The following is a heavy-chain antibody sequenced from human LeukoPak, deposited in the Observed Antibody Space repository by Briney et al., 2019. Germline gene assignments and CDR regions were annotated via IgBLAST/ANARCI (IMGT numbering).Heavy chain of an antibody. CDR3: VRHGGSLDY. V-gene: IGHV3-7*01. D-gene: IGHD3-10*01. Sequence: GGSLRLSCAASGFSLSKFWMSWVRQAPGKGLEWVANIKQDGSESNYIDSVRGRFTISRDNAKNSLNLQMNSLRAEDTAVYYCVRHGGSLDYWGQGTPVTVSS. CDR2: IKQDGSES. J-gene: IGHJ4*02. CDR1: GFSLSKFW.